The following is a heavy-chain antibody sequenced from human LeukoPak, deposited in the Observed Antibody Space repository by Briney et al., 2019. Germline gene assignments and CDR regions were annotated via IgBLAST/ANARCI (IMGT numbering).Heavy chain of an antibody. Sequence: GGSLRLSCAASGFTFSSYSVNWVRQAPGKGLEWVGRIRSKTDGGTIDYAAPVKDRFTLSRDDSKNTLYLQMNSLKTEDIAVYYCTTDPALGYWGQGTLVTVSS. J-gene: IGHJ4*02. CDR3: TTDPALGY. D-gene: IGHD2-2*01. V-gene: IGHV3-15*07. CDR2: IRSKTDGGTI. CDR1: GFTFSSYS.